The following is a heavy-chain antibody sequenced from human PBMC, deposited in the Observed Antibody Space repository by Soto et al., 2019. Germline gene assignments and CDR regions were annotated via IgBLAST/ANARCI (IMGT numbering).Heavy chain of an antibody. Sequence: SETLSLTCAVSCGSISSSSYDWGWLRQPPVKVLEWMGSIYYSGSTYYNPSLKSRVTISVDTSKNQFSLKLSSVTAADTAVYYCARLGLLWFGELLSSPSFYYYGMDVWGQGTTVTVSS. V-gene: IGHV4-39*01. D-gene: IGHD3-10*01. J-gene: IGHJ6*02. CDR3: ARLGLLWFGELLSSPSFYYYGMDV. CDR1: CGSISSSSYD. CDR2: IYYSGST.